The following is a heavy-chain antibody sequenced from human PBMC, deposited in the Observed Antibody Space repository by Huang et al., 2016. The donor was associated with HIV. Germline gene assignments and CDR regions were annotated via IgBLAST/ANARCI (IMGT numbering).Heavy chain of an antibody. CDR1: GGSISSSSYY. Sequence: LQLQESGPGLVKSSETLSLICTVSGGSISSSSYYWGWIRQPPGKGPEWIGSIYYSGNTYYNPPLKSRVTISVDTSKNQFSLKVNSVTAADTAVYYYARHGRVAGHYYNNMDVWGRGTTVTVSS. D-gene: IGHD6-19*01. V-gene: IGHV4-39*01. CDR3: ARHGRVAGHYYNNMDV. J-gene: IGHJ6*02. CDR2: IYYSGNT.